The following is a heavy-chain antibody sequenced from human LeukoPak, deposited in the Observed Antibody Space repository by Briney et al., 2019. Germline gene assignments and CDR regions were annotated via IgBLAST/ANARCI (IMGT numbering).Heavy chain of an antibody. J-gene: IGHJ4*02. D-gene: IGHD1/OR15-1a*01. CDR3: AKDWFATTDY. V-gene: IGHV3-74*01. Sequence: HTGGSLRLSCAASGFPFSVAWMHWFRQVPGKGLMWVSRITTAETTTYADSVRGRFSISRDNAKNTVYLQMSSLRVEDTAVYYCAKDWFATTDYWGQGILVTVSP. CDR1: GFPFSVAW. CDR2: ITTAETT.